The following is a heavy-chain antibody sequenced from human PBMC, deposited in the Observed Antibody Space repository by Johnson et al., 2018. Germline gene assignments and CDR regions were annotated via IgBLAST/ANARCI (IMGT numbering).Heavy chain of an antibody. J-gene: IGHJ6*02. V-gene: IGHV3-30*18. CDR3: AKDIYFHYYGMDV. Sequence: QVQLVESGGGVVQPGRSLRLSCAASGFTFSSYGMHWVRQAPGKGLEWVAVISYDGSNKYYADSVKGRFTISRDNSKNTLYLQMNSLRAEDTALYYCAKDIYFHYYGMDVWGQGTTVTVSS. D-gene: IGHD3-10*01. CDR2: ISYDGSNK. CDR1: GFTFSSYG.